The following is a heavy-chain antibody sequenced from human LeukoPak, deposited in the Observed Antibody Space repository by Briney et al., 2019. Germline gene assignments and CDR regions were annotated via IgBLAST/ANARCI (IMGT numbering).Heavy chain of an antibody. CDR2: VHYSGTA. CDR3: ARGYGDFRVEGRYFHS. D-gene: IGHD4-17*01. Sequence: SETLSLTCTVSDGSITNDDWSWVRQPPGKGLEFIGHVHYSGTANYKPSLRSRVTISIATSKQQFFLKLKSVTAADTAVYYCARGYGDFRVEGRYFHSWGQGTLVTVSS. V-gene: IGHV4-59*01. CDR1: DGSITNDD. J-gene: IGHJ4*02.